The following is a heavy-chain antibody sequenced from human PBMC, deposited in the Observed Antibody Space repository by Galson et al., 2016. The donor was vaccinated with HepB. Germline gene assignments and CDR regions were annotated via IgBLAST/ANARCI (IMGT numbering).Heavy chain of an antibody. Sequence: SGAEVKEPGESLRISCQGSGYRLTDYWITWVRQVPGKGLQWMGRIDPDASYNNYSPSFQGHVTISVDKSINTAYLQWSTLKASDTAIYYCARALEYGSRNYYDYYAMDVWGPGTTVIVSS. V-gene: IGHV5-10-1*01. D-gene: IGHD4-17*01. CDR3: ARALEYGSRNYYDYYAMDV. J-gene: IGHJ6*02. CDR2: IDPDASYN. CDR1: GYRLTDYW.